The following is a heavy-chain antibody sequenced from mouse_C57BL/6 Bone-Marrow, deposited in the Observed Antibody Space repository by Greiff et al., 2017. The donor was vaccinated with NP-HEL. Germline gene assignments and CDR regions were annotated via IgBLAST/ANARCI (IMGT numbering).Heavy chain of an antibody. CDR1: GYSFTGYY. D-gene: IGHD2-2*01. CDR2: INPSTGGT. CDR3: ARSWLPWVDY. V-gene: IGHV1-42*01. Sequence: EVQVVESGPELVKPGASVKISCKASGYSFTGYYMNWVKQSPEKSLEWIGEINPSTGGTTYNQKFKAKATLTVDKSSSTAYMQLKSLTSEDSAVYYCARSWLPWVDYWGQGTSVTVSS. J-gene: IGHJ4*01.